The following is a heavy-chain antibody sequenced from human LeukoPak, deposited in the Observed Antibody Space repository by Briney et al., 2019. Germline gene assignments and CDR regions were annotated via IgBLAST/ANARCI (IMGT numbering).Heavy chain of an antibody. CDR1: GLTVSSNY. CDR3: ARGRLVKTVITYWYFDL. J-gene: IGHJ2*01. V-gene: IGHV3-53*01. D-gene: IGHD2-8*02. Sequence: GGSLRLSCAASGLTVSSNYMTWVRQAPGKGLKSVSVIYNDGSTYYADSVKGRFTISRDNSKNTLYLQMNTLRAEDTAVYFCARGRLVKTVITYWYFDLWGRGTLVTVSS. CDR2: IYNDGST.